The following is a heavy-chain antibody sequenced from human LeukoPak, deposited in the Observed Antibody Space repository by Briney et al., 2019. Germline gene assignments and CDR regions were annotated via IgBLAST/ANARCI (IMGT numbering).Heavy chain of an antibody. D-gene: IGHD5-24*01. V-gene: IGHV6-1*01. J-gene: IGHJ4*02. CDR1: GDSPSTDSAG. CDR3: ARGWLQSGFGY. Sequence: SQTPSLTRAVSGDSPSTDSAGWNWIRQSPSRGLEWLGRTYYNSINSNLYKDYAPAAKSRITITPATTKNQFSLQLNSVTPEDTAVYYCARGWLQSGFGYWGQGTLVTVSS. CDR2: TYYNSINSNLYK.